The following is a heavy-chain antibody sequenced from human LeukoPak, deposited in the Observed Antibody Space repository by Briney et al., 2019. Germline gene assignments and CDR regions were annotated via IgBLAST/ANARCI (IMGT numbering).Heavy chain of an antibody. J-gene: IGHJ5*02. CDR2: ISGSGGST. V-gene: IGHV3-23*01. CDR1: GFTFSSYA. Sequence: PGGSLRLSCAASGFTFSSYAMSWVRQAPGKGLEWVSAISGSGGSTYYADSVKGRFTISRDNSKNTLYLQMNSLRAEDTAVYYCASLINIVVVIAILVAWFDPWGQGTLVTVSS. D-gene: IGHD2-21*01. CDR3: ASLINIVVVIAILVAWFDP.